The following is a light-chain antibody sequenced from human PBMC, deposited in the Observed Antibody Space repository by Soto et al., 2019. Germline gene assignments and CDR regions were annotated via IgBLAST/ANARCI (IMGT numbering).Light chain of an antibody. V-gene: IGKV3-15*01. CDR1: ESLSTY. CDR2: GAS. Sequence: EIVMTQSPATLSVSPGERVTLSCRASESLSTYLAWYQQKPGQAPRLLIYGASTKATGIPARFSGSGSATDFTLTISSLQSEDFVVYYCQSYNDWPFTFGQGTKLEI. J-gene: IGKJ2*01. CDR3: QSYNDWPFT.